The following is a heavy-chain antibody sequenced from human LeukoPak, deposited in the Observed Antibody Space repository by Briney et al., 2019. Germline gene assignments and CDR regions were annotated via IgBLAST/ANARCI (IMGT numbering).Heavy chain of an antibody. V-gene: IGHV4-34*01. Sequence: SETLSLTCAVYGGSFSGYYWSWIRQPPGKGLEWIGRVSHTGSTDYNPSLRSRVIVSVDTSKNQFSLKLSSVTAADTAVYYCARDKRYFDWDVDYWGQGTLVTVSS. J-gene: IGHJ4*02. D-gene: IGHD3-9*01. CDR2: VSHTGST. CDR3: ARDKRYFDWDVDY. CDR1: GGSFSGYY.